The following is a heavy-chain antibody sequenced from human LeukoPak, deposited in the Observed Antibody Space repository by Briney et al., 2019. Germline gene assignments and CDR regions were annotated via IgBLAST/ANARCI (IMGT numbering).Heavy chain of an antibody. J-gene: IGHJ6*02. Sequence: PSETLPLTCTVSGGSISSYYWSWIRQPPGKGLEWIGYIYFSGSTNYNPSLKSRVTISVDTSKNQFSLKLSSVTAADTAVYYCARVGYCSGGSCYSDYYYGMDVWGQGTTVTVPS. CDR2: IYFSGST. D-gene: IGHD2-15*01. CDR1: GGSISSYY. V-gene: IGHV4-59*01. CDR3: ARVGYCSGGSCYSDYYYGMDV.